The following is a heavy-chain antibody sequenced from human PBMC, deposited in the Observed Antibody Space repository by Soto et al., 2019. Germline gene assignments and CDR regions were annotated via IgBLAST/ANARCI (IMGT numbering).Heavy chain of an antibody. CDR2: VSSTGSS. CDR3: ARGVPAAGTDWFDP. V-gene: IGHV4-4*07. Sequence: SETLSLTCTVSGGSISNYYWSWVRQPAEKRLEWIGRVSSTGSSYYNPSLKSRFTISVDTSKNQVSLNLTSVTAADTAVYYCARGVPAAGTDWFDPWGQGTLVTVSS. J-gene: IGHJ5*02. D-gene: IGHD6-13*01. CDR1: GGSISNYY.